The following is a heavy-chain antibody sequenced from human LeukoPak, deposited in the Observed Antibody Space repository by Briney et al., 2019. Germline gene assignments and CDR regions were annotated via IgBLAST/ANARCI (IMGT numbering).Heavy chain of an antibody. V-gene: IGHV3-11*01. J-gene: IGHJ4*02. D-gene: IGHD6-19*01. CDR2: ISSSGSTI. CDR3: ARVSPIAVAGPTLFDY. CDR1: GFTFSDYY. Sequence: GGSLRLSCAASGFTFSDYYVSWIRQAPGKGLEWVSYISSSGSTIYYADSVKGRFTISRDNAKNSLYLQMNSLRAEDTAVYYCARVSPIAVAGPTLFDYWGQGTLVTVSS.